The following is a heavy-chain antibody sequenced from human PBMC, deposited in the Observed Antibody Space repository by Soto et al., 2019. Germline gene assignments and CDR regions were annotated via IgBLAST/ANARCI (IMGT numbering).Heavy chain of an antibody. CDR3: AKGVYGSGSPNWFDP. Sequence: SETLSLTCAVSGGSISSGYWWSWVRQPPGKGLEWIGEIYHSGSTNYNPSLKSRVTISLDKSKNQFSLNLSPVTAADTAVYYCAKGVYGSGSPNWFDPWGQGTQVTVSS. CDR2: IYHSGST. J-gene: IGHJ5*02. CDR1: GGSISSGYW. V-gene: IGHV4-4*02. D-gene: IGHD3-10*01.